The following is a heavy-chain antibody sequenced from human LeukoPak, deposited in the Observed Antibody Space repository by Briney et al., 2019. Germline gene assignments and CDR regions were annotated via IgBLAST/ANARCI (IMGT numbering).Heavy chain of an antibody. V-gene: IGHV3-15*07. J-gene: IGHJ3*02. CDR3: TTGLLLWFGESTHDAFDI. Sequence: GGSLRLSCAASGFTFSSYSMNWVRQAPGKGPEWVGRIKSKTDGGTTDYAAPVKGRFTISRDDSKNTLYLQMNSLKTEDTAVYYCTTGLLLWFGESTHDAFDIWGQGTMVTVSS. CDR2: IKSKTDGGTT. CDR1: GFTFSSYS. D-gene: IGHD3-10*01.